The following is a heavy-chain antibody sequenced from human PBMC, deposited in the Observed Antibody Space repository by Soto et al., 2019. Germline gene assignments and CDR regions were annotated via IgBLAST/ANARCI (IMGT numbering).Heavy chain of an antibody. D-gene: IGHD3-16*01. CDR1: GGSISSGGYY. J-gene: IGHJ5*02. V-gene: IGHV4-31*03. Sequence: QVQLQESGPGLVKPSQTLSLTCTVSGGSISSGGYYWSWIRQHPGKGLEWIGYIYYSGSTYYNPYLKSRVTISVDTSKKEFSLKLSSVTAADTAVYYCARGEWLGERRFDPWGQGTLVTVSS. CDR2: IYYSGST. CDR3: ARGEWLGERRFDP.